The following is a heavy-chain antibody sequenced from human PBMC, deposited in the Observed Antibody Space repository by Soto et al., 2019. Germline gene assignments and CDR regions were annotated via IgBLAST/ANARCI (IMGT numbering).Heavy chain of an antibody. CDR2: IYYSGST. CDR1: GGSISSGGYY. V-gene: IGHV4-31*03. J-gene: IGHJ6*02. CDR3: ARGGGNYDYYYGMDV. Sequence: QVQLQESGPGLVKPSQTLSLTCTVSGGSISSGGYYWSWIRQHPGKGLEWIGYIYYSGSTYYNPSLKSRVNISVDRSKNQFSLKLSSVTAADTAVYYCARGGGNYDYYYGMDVWGQGTTVTVSS. D-gene: IGHD3-16*01.